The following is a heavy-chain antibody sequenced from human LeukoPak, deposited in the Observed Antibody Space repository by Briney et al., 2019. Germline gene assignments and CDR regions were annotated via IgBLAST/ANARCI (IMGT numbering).Heavy chain of an antibody. CDR3: ARVELGIVDY. J-gene: IGHJ4*02. CDR2: IYYSGST. Sequence: PSETLSLTCTVSGGSISSYYWSWIRQPPGKGLEWIGYIYYSGSTNYNPSLKSRVTISVDTSKNQFSLKLSSVTAADTAVYYCARVELGIVDYWGQGTLVTVSS. V-gene: IGHV4-59*01. CDR1: GGSISSYY. D-gene: IGHD7-27*01.